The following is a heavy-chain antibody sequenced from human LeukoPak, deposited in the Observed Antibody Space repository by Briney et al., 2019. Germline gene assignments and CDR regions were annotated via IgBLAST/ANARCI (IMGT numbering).Heavy chain of an antibody. D-gene: IGHD5-18*01. Sequence: GGPLRLSCAASGFTFSRYGMHWVREAPGKGLEWVAVIWYDGSNKYYADSVKGRFTIPRDNSKNTLYLQMNSLRAEDTAVYYCAKEGYSYGSFDYWGQGTLVTVSS. CDR2: IWYDGSNK. V-gene: IGHV3-33*06. CDR1: GFTFSRYG. CDR3: AKEGYSYGSFDY. J-gene: IGHJ4*02.